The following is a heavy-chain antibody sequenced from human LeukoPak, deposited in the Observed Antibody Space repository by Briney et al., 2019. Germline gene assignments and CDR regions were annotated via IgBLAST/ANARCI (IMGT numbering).Heavy chain of an antibody. V-gene: IGHV3-48*01. CDR3: ARVRVGYYFNY. CDR2: ISGSSTTK. CDR1: GFIFSNYG. Sequence: GGSLRLSCAASGFIFSNYGMSWVRQAPGKGLEWVSFISGSSTTKYYVDSVKGRFTISRDNAKNSLYLQMNSLRAEDTAVYYCARVRVGYYFNYWGQGTLVTVSS. J-gene: IGHJ4*02.